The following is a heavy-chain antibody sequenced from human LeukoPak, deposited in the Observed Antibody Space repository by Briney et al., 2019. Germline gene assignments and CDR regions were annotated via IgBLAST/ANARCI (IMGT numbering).Heavy chain of an antibody. CDR1: GFTFSSYA. J-gene: IGHJ5*02. V-gene: IGHV3-23*01. CDR3: ARGERGVIITYPSWFDP. D-gene: IGHD3-10*01. CDR2: ISGSGGST. Sequence: LPGGSLRLSCAASGFTFSSYAMSWVRQAPGKGLEWVSAISGSGGSTYYADSVKGRFTISRDNSKNTLYLQMNSLRAEDTAVYYCARGERGVIITYPSWFDPWGQGTLVTVSS.